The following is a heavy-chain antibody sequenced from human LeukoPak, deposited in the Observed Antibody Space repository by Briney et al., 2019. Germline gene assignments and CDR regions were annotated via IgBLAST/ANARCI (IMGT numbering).Heavy chain of an antibody. Sequence: SGGSLRLSCAASGFDFSTYTMNWVRQAPWKGLEWVSSISSSSSYIYYADSVKGRFTISRDNAKNSMYLQMNSLRAEDTAVYYCTRDPGRCTSTSCYPDYWGQGTLVTVSS. CDR1: GFDFSTYT. V-gene: IGHV3-21*01. D-gene: IGHD2-2*01. CDR2: ISSSSSYI. CDR3: TRDPGRCTSTSCYPDY. J-gene: IGHJ4*02.